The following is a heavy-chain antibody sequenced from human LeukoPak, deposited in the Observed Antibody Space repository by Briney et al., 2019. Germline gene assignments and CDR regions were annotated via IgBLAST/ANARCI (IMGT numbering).Heavy chain of an antibody. D-gene: IGHD2-21*02. Sequence: SETLSLTCAVSGGSISSGGYSWSWIRQPPGKGLEWIGYIYHSGSTYYNPSLKSRVTISVDRSKNQFSLKLSSVTAADTAVYYCAREARTAGGAFDIWGQGTMVTVSS. J-gene: IGHJ3*02. CDR1: GGSISSGGYS. CDR3: AREARTAGGAFDI. CDR2: IYHSGST. V-gene: IGHV4-30-2*01.